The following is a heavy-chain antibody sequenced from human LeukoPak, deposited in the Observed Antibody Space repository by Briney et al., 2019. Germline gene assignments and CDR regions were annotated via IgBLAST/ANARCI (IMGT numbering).Heavy chain of an antibody. Sequence: ASVKVSCKASGYTFTSYYMHWVRQAPGQGLEWMGWMNPNSGNTGYAQKFQGRLTMTRNTSITTAYMELSSLRSEDTAVYYCARGYSSSSGRTMDVWGQGTTVTVSS. J-gene: IGHJ6*02. CDR2: MNPNSGNT. CDR3: ARGYSSSSGRTMDV. CDR1: GYTFTSYY. D-gene: IGHD6-6*01. V-gene: IGHV1-8*02.